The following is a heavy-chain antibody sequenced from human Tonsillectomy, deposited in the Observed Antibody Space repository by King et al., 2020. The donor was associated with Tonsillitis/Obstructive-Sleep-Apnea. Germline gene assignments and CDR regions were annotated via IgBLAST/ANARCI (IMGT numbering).Heavy chain of an antibody. J-gene: IGHJ4*02. CDR3: VNGPWGGAPVYYY. D-gene: IGHD3-16*01. CDR1: GFTFSSYA. Sequence: VQLVESGGGLVQPGGSLRLSCSASGFTFSSYAMHWVRQAPGKGLEYVSAISSNGGSTYYADSVKGRFTISRDNSKNTLYLQMSSLRAEDTAVYYCVNGPWGGAPVYYYWGQGTLVTVSS. V-gene: IGHV3-64D*06. CDR2: ISSNGGST.